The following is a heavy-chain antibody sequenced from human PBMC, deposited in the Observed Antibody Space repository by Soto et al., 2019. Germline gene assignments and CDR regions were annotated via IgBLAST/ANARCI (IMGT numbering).Heavy chain of an antibody. V-gene: IGHV4-59*01. Sequence: PSETLSLTCNVSGGSISGYYWSWIRQAPGKGLQWIGYIFHTGSTSYNPSLRSRVTISVDTSKNQFSLNMNSVTAADTAVYYCAKVRGYASGWRYFDYWGQGTLVTVYS. CDR3: AKVRGYASGWRYFDY. CDR2: IFHTGST. D-gene: IGHD5-12*01. J-gene: IGHJ4*02. CDR1: GGSISGYY.